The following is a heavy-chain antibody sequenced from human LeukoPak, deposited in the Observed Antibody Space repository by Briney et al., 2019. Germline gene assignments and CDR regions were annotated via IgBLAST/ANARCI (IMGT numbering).Heavy chain of an antibody. V-gene: IGHV3-23*01. CDR2: ISGSGGST. D-gene: IGHD5-18*01. CDR3: AKVSVDTAMVITDYYYYYGMDV. CDR1: GFTFNSYA. Sequence: GGSLRLSCAASGFTFNSYAMNWVRQAPGKGLEWVSGISGSGGSTYYTDSVKGRFTISRDNPKNTLYLQMNSLRAEDTAVYYCAKVSVDTAMVITDYYYYYGMDVWGQGTTVTVSS. J-gene: IGHJ6*02.